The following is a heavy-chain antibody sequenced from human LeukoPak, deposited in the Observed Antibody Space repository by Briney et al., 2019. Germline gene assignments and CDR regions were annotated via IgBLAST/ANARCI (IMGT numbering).Heavy chain of an antibody. CDR2: IYHSGST. CDR1: GFTFINYSM. CDR3: ARDLMATADY. J-gene: IGHJ4*02. V-gene: IGHV4-4*02. D-gene: IGHD5-24*01. Sequence: GSLRLSCTASGFTFINYSMNWVRQPPGKGLEWIGEIYHSGSTNYNPSLKSRVTISVDKSKNQFSLKLSSVTAADTAVYYCARDLMATADYWGQGTLVTVSS.